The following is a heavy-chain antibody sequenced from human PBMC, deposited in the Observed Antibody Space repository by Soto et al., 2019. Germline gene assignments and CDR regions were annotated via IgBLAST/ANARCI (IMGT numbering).Heavy chain of an antibody. CDR1: RYSYTNIA. V-gene: IGHV1-8*01. CDR2: ISAYSGNT. Sequence: SLKVSCKSSRYSYTNIAISWVRQAPGQGLEWMGWISAYSGNTGYAQKFQGRVTMTRNTSISTAYMELSSLRSEDTAVYYCARERSAAGTGWFDPWGQGTLVTVSS. CDR3: ARERSAAGTGWFDP. J-gene: IGHJ5*02. D-gene: IGHD6-13*01.